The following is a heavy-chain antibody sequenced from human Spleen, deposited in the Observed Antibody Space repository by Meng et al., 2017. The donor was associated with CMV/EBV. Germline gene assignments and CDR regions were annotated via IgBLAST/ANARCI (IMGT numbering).Heavy chain of an antibody. CDR1: GYTFTSNY. CDR3: ARGGIFGVTTIAH. J-gene: IGHJ4*02. Sequence: ASVKVSCKPSGYTFTSNYIPWVRQAPGQGLEWMGIINPSGGRATYAQRWQGRVTMTSDASTSTVYMQLSSLRSEDTAIYYCARGGIFGVTTIAHWGQGTLVTVSS. D-gene: IGHD3-3*01. CDR2: INPSGGRA. V-gene: IGHV1-46*04.